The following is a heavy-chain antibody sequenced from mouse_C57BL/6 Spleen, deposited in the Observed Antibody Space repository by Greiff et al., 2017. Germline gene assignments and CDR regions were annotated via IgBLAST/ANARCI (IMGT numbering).Heavy chain of an antibody. CDR1: GYAFSSYW. V-gene: IGHV1-80*01. CDR2: LSPGSGDT. Sequence: VQLQQSGAELVKPGASVKISCKASGYAFSSYWMNWVKQRPGKGLAWIGQLSPGSGDTNYNGKFKGKATLTADKSSSTAYMQLSSLTSEDSAVYFCARDYGSSYYAMDYWGQGTSVTVSS. J-gene: IGHJ4*01. CDR3: ARDYGSSYYAMDY. D-gene: IGHD1-1*01.